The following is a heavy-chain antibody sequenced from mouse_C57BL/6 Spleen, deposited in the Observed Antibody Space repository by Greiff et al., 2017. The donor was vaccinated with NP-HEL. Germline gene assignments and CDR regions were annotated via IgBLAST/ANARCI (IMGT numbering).Heavy chain of an antibody. CDR3: ARRYYSNYAMDY. CDR1: GYTFTDYY. V-gene: IGHV1-19*01. Sequence: EVQLQQSGPVLVKPGASVKMSCKASGYTFTDYYMNWVKQSHGKSLEWIGVINPYNGGTSYNQKFKGKATLTVDKSSSTADMELNSLTSEDSAVYYCARRYYSNYAMDYWGQGTAVTVSS. J-gene: IGHJ4*01. CDR2: INPYNGGT. D-gene: IGHD2-5*01.